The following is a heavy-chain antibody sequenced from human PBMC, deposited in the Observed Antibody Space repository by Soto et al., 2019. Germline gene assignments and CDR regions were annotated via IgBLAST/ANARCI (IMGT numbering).Heavy chain of an antibody. CDR2: IYYRGNT. J-gene: IGHJ6*02. Sequence: PSETLSLTCTVSGASISSGAYYWSWIRQHPGKGLEWIGYIYYRGNTYYNPSLKSRVNISVDTSKNQLSLKLNSVSAADTAVYYCARAQRGLRFLEWLPTYGMDVWGQGTTVTSP. D-gene: IGHD3-3*01. V-gene: IGHV4-31*03. CDR1: GASISSGAYY. CDR3: ARAQRGLRFLEWLPTYGMDV.